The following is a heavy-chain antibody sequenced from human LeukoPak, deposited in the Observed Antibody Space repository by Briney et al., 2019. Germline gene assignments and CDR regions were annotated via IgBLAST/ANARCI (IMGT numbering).Heavy chain of an antibody. J-gene: IGHJ5*02. CDR2: ISAYNGNT. Sequence: ASVKVSCKASGYTFTSYGISWVRQAPGQGLEWMGWISAYNGNTNYAQRLQGRVTITTDESTSTAYMELSSLRSEVTAVYYCARVVTGGYNWFDPWGQGTLVTVSS. CDR3: ARVVTGGYNWFDP. D-gene: IGHD2-8*02. V-gene: IGHV1-18*01. CDR1: GYTFTSYG.